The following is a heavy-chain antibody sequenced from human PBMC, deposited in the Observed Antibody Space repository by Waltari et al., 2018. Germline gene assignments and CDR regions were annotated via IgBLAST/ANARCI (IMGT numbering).Heavy chain of an antibody. Sequence: QLQLQESGPGLVRPSETLSLSCSVSGGSLRSSACYWGWFRQPPGKGLEWIGHFYYVGSTSYNPSLKSRVTISADTFRNQLSLKLTSMTAADAAVYYCARFGFDFILFWGPGTLVTVSS. J-gene: IGHJ4*02. CDR2: FYYVGST. D-gene: IGHD5-12*01. CDR3: ARFGFDFILF. V-gene: IGHV4-39*01. CDR1: GGSLRSSACY.